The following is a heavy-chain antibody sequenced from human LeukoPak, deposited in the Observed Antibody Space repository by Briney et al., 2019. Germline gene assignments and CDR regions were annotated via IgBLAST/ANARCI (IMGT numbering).Heavy chain of an antibody. D-gene: IGHD3-16*01. CDR3: AKAPKYDYVWGGPRSTLRYLYS. CDR2: ISGSGGSS. J-gene: IGHJ4*02. Sequence: PGGSLRLSCAASGFTFSSYAMNWVRQVPGLGLEWVSGISGSGGSSYYEDSVKGRLTISRDNSKNMLFLQMNSLRLEDTAVYYCAKAPKYDYVWGGPRSTLRYLYSWGQGALVTVSS. V-gene: IGHV3-23*01. CDR1: GFTFSSYA.